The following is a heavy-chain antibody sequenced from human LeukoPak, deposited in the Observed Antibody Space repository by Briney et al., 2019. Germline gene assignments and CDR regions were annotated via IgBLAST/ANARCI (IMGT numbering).Heavy chain of an antibody. CDR3: ARDRLTTVTTFHFDY. CDR1: GFTFSTYA. D-gene: IGHD4-17*01. V-gene: IGHV3-33*01. Sequence: GWSLRLSCAASGFTFSTYAMHWVRQAPGKGLEWVAVIWYDRTNKYYADSVKGRFTISRDNSKNTLYLQMSSLSAEDTAVYYCARDRLTTVTTFHFDYWGQGTLVTVSS. CDR2: IWYDRTNK. J-gene: IGHJ4*02.